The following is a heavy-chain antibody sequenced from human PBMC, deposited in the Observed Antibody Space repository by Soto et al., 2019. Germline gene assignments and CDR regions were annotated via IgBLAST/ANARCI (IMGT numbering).Heavy chain of an antibody. V-gene: IGHV1-18*01. D-gene: IGHD3-16*02. CDR3: ARDMFSLAVCEFGRVIDTFDY. J-gene: IGHJ4*02. CDR1: GYTFTSYG. Sequence: SVKVSCKASGYTFTSYGISWVRQAPGQGPEWMGWISAYNGNTNYAQKLQGRVTMTTDTSTSTAYMELRSLRSDDTAVYYCARDMFSLAVCEFGRVIDTFDYWDQGTRVTVSS. CDR2: ISAYNGNT.